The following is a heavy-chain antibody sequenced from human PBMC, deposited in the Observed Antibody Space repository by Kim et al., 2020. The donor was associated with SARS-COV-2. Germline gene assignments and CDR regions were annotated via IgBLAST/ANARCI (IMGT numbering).Heavy chain of an antibody. J-gene: IGHJ4*02. D-gene: IGHD3-3*01. Sequence: SETLSLTCTVSGGSISSYYWSWIRQPPGKGLEWIGYIYYSGSTNYNPSLKSRVTISVDTSKNQFSLKLSSVTAADTAVYYCARERSGYFDYWGQGTLVTVSS. CDR2: IYYSGST. CDR1: GGSISSYY. V-gene: IGHV4-59*01. CDR3: ARERSGYFDY.